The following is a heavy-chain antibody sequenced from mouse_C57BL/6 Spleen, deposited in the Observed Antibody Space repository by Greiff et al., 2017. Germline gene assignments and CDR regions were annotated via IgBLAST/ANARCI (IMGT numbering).Heavy chain of an antibody. CDR1: GYAFSSYW. Sequence: VKLQESGAELVKPGASVKISCKASGYAFSSYWMNWVKQRPGQGLEWIGQIYPGDGDTNSNGKFKGKATLTADKSSSTAYMQLSSLTSEDSAVYFCSRGESTVVAPYYAMDYGGQGTSVTVSS. J-gene: IGHJ4*01. V-gene: IGHV1-80*01. CDR2: IYPGDGDT. CDR3: SRGESTVVAPYYAMDY. D-gene: IGHD1-1*01.